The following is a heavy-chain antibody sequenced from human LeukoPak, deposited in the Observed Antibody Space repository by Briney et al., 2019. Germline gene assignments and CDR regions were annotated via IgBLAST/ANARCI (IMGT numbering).Heavy chain of an antibody. CDR3: ARYTMAAAPRFDN. CDR1: DGSFTSIY. CDR2: ITHSGST. J-gene: IGHJ4*02. Sequence: SETLSLTCVVHDGSFTSIYWSWSRQPPGRGLEWIGEITHSGSTNYNPSLKSRVTISLDTSKNQFSLKLNSVTAADAAVYYCARYTMAAAPRFDNWGQGTLVAVSS. D-gene: IGHD3-10*01. V-gene: IGHV4-34*01.